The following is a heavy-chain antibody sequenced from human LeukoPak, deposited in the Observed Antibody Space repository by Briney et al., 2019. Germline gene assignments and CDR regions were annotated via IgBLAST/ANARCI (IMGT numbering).Heavy chain of an antibody. CDR1: GFIFSSYA. CDR2: ISSNGGST. V-gene: IGHV3-64*01. Sequence: GGSLRLSCAASGFIFSSYAMHWVRQAPGKGLEYVSAISSNGGSTYYANSVKGRFTISRDNSKNTLYLQMGSLRAEDMAVYYCARDIVATTYKYYYGMDVWGQGTTVTVSS. J-gene: IGHJ6*02. D-gene: IGHD5-12*01. CDR3: ARDIVATTYKYYYGMDV.